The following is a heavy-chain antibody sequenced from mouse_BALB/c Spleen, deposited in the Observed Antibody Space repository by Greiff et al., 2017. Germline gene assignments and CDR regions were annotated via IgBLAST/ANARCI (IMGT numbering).Heavy chain of an antibody. D-gene: IGHD2-4*01. CDR3: ARFPYDYDGTLFAY. CDR2: IWAGGST. CDR1: GFSLTSYG. Sequence: VKLVESGPGLVAPSQSLSITCTVSGFSLTSYGVHWVRQPPGKGLEWLGVIWAGGSTNYNSALMSRLSISKDNSKSQVFLKMNSLQTDDTAMYYCARFPYDYDGTLFAYWGQGTLVTVSA. V-gene: IGHV2-9*02. J-gene: IGHJ3*01.